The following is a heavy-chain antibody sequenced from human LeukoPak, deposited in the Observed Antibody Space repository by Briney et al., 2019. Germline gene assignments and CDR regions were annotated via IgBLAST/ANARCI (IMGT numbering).Heavy chain of an antibody. CDR1: GYTFTGYD. Sequence: ASVKVSCKASGYTFTGYDIIWVRQAPGQGLEWMGRISAYNGNTNYAQNLQGRVTMTTDTPTSTAYMDLRSLRSDDTAVYYCAVGPGLLMVYTTWGQGTLVTVSS. D-gene: IGHD2-8*01. CDR3: AVGPGLLMVYTT. CDR2: ISAYNGNT. J-gene: IGHJ5*02. V-gene: IGHV1-18*01.